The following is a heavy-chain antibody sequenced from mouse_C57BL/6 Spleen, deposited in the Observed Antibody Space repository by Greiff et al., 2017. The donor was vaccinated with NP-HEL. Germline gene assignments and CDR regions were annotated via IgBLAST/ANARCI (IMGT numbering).Heavy chain of an antibody. Sequence: QVQLQQPGAELVKPGASVKLSCKASGYTFTSYWMHWVKQRPGQGLEWIGMIHPNSGSTNYNVKFKSKATLTVDKSSSTAYMQLSSLTSEDSAVYYCARPYYSNLFAYWGQGTLVTVSA. V-gene: IGHV1-64*01. CDR2: IHPNSGST. D-gene: IGHD2-5*01. CDR1: GYTFTSYW. CDR3: ARPYYSNLFAY. J-gene: IGHJ3*01.